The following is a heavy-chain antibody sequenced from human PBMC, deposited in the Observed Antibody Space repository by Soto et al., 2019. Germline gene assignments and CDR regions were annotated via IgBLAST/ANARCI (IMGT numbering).Heavy chain of an antibody. D-gene: IGHD3-10*01. V-gene: IGHV4-31*03. CDR1: GGSISSGAYY. CDR2: IYYSGST. CDR3: ARTPYYYGSGSYYPDYYYYGMDV. J-gene: IGHJ6*02. Sequence: QVQLQESGPGLVKPSQTLSLTCTVSGGSISSGAYYWSWIRQHPGKGLEWIGYIYYSGSTYYNPSLKSRVTISVDTSKNQFSLKLSSVTAADTAAYYCARTPYYYGSGSYYPDYYYYGMDVWGQGTTVTVSS.